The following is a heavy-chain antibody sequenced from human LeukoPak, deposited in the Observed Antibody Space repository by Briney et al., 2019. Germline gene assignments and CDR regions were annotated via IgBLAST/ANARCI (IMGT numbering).Heavy chain of an antibody. CDR1: GFTFDDYA. V-gene: IGHV3-9*03. Sequence: SLRLSCAASGFTFDDYAMHWVRQAPGKGLEWVSGISWNSSSIGYADSVKGRFTISRDNAKNSLYLQMNSLRAEDMALYYCAKGGGAYCSSTSCSLFDYWGQGTLVTVSS. CDR2: ISWNSSSI. CDR3: AKGGGAYCSSTSCSLFDY. D-gene: IGHD2-2*01. J-gene: IGHJ4*02.